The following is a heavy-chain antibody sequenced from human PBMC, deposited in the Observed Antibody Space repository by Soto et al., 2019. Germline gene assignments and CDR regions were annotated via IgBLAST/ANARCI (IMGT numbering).Heavy chain of an antibody. CDR1: GDRVSSNSAG. V-gene: IGHV6-1*01. CDR2: TFYRSKWYN. Sequence: SQTLSLTCVISGDRVSSNSAGWNWIRQSPSRGLEWLGRTFYRSKWYNDYAVSLKGRISINADTSKNQFSLQLNSVTPEDTAVYYCARFEYTESENYHGMAGWGQGTKVTVSS. CDR3: ARFEYTESENYHGMAG. J-gene: IGHJ6*02. D-gene: IGHD1-7*01.